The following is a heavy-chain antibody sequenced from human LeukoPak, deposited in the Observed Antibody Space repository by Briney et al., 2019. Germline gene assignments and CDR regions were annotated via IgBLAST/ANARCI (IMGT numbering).Heavy chain of an antibody. V-gene: IGHV3-11*03. Sequence: GGSLRLSCAASGFTFSDYYMSWIRQVPGKGLEWVSYISGSSSYTNYADSVKGRFTISRDNANNSLYLQMNSLRAEDTAVYYCTRITVVAGNTYLADYWGQGTLVAVSS. D-gene: IGHD6-19*01. CDR3: TRITVVAGNTYLADY. CDR2: ISGSSSYT. J-gene: IGHJ4*02. CDR1: GFTFSDYY.